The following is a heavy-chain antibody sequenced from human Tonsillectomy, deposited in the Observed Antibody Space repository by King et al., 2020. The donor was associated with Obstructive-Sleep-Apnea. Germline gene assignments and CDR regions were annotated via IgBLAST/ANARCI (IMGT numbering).Heavy chain of an antibody. CDR2: IISGGKR. CDR1: GFTVSANY. D-gene: IGHD6-19*01. V-gene: IGHV3-66*01. CDR3: ARVWQQWKSEFGY. J-gene: IGHJ4*02. Sequence: VQLVESGGGLVQPGGSLRLSCAASGFTVSANYKSGVRQAPGKGLEWGSVIISGGKRYNADSVKGRLIISSDNSKNTLYLQMNSLRAEDTAVYYCARVWQQWKSEFGYWGQGTLVTVSS.